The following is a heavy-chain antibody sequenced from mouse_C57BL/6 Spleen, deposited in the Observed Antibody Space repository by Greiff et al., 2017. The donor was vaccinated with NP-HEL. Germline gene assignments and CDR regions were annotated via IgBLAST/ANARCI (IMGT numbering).Heavy chain of an antibody. CDR1: GYTFTSYW. V-gene: IGHV1-55*01. J-gene: IGHJ4*01. D-gene: IGHD2-3*01. Sequence: QVQLQQPGAELVKPGASVKMSCKASGYTFTSYWITWVKQRPGQGLEWIGDIYPGSGSTNYNEKFKSKATLTVDTSSSTAYMQLSSLTSEDSAIYYCARRPIYDGYYGAMDYWGQGTSVTVSS. CDR3: ARRPIYDGYYGAMDY. CDR2: IYPGSGST.